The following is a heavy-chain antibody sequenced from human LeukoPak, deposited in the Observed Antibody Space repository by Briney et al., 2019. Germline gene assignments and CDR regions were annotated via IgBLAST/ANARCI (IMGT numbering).Heavy chain of an antibody. CDR3: AAGQWLALPNY. CDR1: GYTFTGYY. CDR2: INPNSGGT. V-gene: IGHV1-2*02. D-gene: IGHD6-19*01. Sequence: ASVKVSCKASGYTFTGYYMHWVRQAPGQGLEWMGWINPNSGGTSYAQKFQGRVTMTRDTSISTAYMELSRLRSDDTAVYYCAAGQWLALPNYWGQGTLVTVSS. J-gene: IGHJ4*02.